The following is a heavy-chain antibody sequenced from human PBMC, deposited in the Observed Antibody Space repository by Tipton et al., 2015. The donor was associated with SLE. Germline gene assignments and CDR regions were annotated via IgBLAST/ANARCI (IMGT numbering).Heavy chain of an antibody. Sequence: TLSLTCNVSGYSIRNGYYWGWIRQAPGKGLEWTGTIHHSGITYYNPPLKSRVTISVDTSKNQFSLKLSSVTAADTAVYYCARVQAYEGFDPWGQRTMVTVSS. CDR1: GYSIRNGYY. CDR3: ARVQAYEGFDP. CDR2: IHHSGIT. V-gene: IGHV4-38-2*02. J-gene: IGHJ5*02. D-gene: IGHD3-16*01.